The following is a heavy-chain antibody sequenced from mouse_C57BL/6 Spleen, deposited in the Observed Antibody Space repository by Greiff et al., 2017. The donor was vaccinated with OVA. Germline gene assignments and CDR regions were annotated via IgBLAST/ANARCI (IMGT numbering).Heavy chain of an antibody. CDR1: GYAFTNYL. CDR3: ATSTVVDYFDY. CDR2: INPGSGGT. V-gene: IGHV1-54*01. J-gene: IGHJ2*01. D-gene: IGHD1-1*01. Sequence: VQRVESGAELVRPGTSVKVSCKASGYAFTNYLIEWVKQRPGQGLEWIGVINPGSGGTNYNEKFKGKATLTADKSSSTAYMQLSSLTSEDSAVYFCATSTVVDYFDYWGQGTTLTVSS.